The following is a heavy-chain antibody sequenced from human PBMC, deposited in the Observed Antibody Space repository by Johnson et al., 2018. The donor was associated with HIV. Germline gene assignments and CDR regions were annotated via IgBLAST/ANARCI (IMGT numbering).Heavy chain of an antibody. J-gene: IGHJ3*02. CDR3: AKSLPGYDAFDI. D-gene: IGHD5-12*01. CDR1: GFTFSTYG. Sequence: QVQLVESGGGVVQPGRSLRLTCAASGFTFSTYGMHWVRQAPGKGLEWVAVTWYDGSNQYYADSVTGRFTIFRDNSENTLYLQMNSLRAEDTAVYYCAKSLPGYDAFDIWGQGTMVTVSS. CDR2: TWYDGSNQ. V-gene: IGHV3-33*06.